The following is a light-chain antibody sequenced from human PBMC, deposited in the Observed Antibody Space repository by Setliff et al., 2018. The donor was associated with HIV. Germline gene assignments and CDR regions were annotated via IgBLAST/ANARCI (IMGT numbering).Light chain of an antibody. Sequence: DIVMTQSPDSLAVSLGERATINCKSSQSVLSSSNNKNYLAWYQQKPGQAPKLLIYWASTRESGVPDRFSGSESGTDFTLTISALEAEDVAVYYCQQYYRTPRTFGQGTKVDIK. V-gene: IGKV4-1*01. J-gene: IGKJ1*01. CDR3: QQYYRTPRT. CDR2: WAS. CDR1: QSVLSSSNNKNY.